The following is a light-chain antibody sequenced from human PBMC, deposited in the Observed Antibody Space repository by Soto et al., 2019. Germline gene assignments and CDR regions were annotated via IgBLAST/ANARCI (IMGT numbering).Light chain of an antibody. V-gene: IGLV2-14*01. Sequence: QSVLTQPASVSGSPGQSITISCTGTSIDVGGYHYVSWYQQYPGKAPKVIIYEVSKRPSGISNRLSGSKSGNTASLTISGLQADDEADYFCSSYRSIGSLVFGTGTKVTVL. CDR2: EVS. J-gene: IGLJ1*01. CDR3: SSYRSIGSLV. CDR1: SIDVGGYHY.